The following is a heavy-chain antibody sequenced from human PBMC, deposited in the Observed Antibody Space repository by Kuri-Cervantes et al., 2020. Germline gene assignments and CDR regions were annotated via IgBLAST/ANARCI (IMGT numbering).Heavy chain of an antibody. D-gene: IGHD2-21*01. J-gene: IGHJ5*02. CDR1: GGTFSSYA. CDR3: ARAAGAYCDGDCHNRFDP. CDR2: IIPIFGTA. V-gene: IGHV1-69*13. Sequence: SVKVSCKASGGTFSSYAISWVRQAPGQGLEWMGGIIPIFGTANYAQKFQGRVTITADESTSTAYMELSSLRSEDTAVYYCARAAGAYCDGDCHNRFDPRGQGTLVTVSS.